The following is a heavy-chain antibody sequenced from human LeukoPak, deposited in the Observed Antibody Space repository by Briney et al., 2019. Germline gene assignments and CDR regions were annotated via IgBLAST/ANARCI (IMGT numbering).Heavy chain of an antibody. CDR2: FDPEDGET. CDR1: GYTLTELS. V-gene: IGHV1-24*01. J-gene: IGHJ5*02. D-gene: IGHD3-22*01. Sequence: AASVKVSCKVSGYTLTELSMHWVRQAPGKGLEWMGGFDPEDGETIYAQKFQGRVTMTEDASTDTAYMELSSLRSEDTAVYYCATELNSMIVVKSFDPWGQGTLVTVSS. CDR3: ATELNSMIVVKSFDP.